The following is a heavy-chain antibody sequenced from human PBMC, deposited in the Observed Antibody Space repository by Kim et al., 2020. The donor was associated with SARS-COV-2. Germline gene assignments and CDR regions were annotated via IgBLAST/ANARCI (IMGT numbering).Heavy chain of an antibody. D-gene: IGHD5-18*01. CDR3: ARAPPRGYSYGSDY. J-gene: IGHJ4*02. V-gene: IGHV1-8*01. Sequence: AQKFQGRGTMTRNTSISTAYMELSSLRSEDTAVYYCARAPPRGYSYGSDYWGQGTLVTVSS.